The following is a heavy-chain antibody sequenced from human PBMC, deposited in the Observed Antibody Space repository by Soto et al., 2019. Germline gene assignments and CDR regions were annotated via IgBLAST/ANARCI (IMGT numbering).Heavy chain of an antibody. CDR2: INPSGGST. J-gene: IGHJ4*02. CDR3: ARGTGSLVLWFGELSPDY. CDR1: GYTFTSYY. D-gene: IGHD3-10*01. Sequence: QVQLVQSGAEVKKPGASVKVSCKASGYTFTSYYMHWVRQAPGQGLEWMGIINPSGGSTSYAQKFQGRVNMTRDTSTSTVYMELSSLRSEDTAVYYCARGTGSLVLWFGELSPDYWGQGTLVTVSS. V-gene: IGHV1-46*01.